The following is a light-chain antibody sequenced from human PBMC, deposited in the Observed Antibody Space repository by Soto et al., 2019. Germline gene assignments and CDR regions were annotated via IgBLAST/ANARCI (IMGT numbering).Light chain of an antibody. CDR3: QRYGSSTT. J-gene: IGKJ2*01. V-gene: IGKV3-20*01. CDR1: QSVSSSY. Sequence: EIVLTQSPGTLSLSPGERATLSCRASQSVSSSYLAWYQQKPGQAPRLLIYGASSRATGIPDRFSGSGSGTDFTLTISRLEPGDFAVYYCQRYGSSTTFGQGTKLEIK. CDR2: GAS.